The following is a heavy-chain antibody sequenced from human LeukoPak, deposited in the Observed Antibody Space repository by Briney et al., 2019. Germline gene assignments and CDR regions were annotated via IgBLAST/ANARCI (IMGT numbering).Heavy chain of an antibody. CDR2: ISNNGTNK. CDR3: ARSTGDCSGGTCYSDFDC. Sequence: PERSLRLSCAASGFSFSYYAMHWVRQAPGKGLEWVAVISNNGTNKYYADSVKGRFTISRDNSENTLYLQMNSLRAEDTAVYYCARSTGDCSGGTCYSDFDCWGQGTLVTVSS. J-gene: IGHJ4*02. D-gene: IGHD2-15*01. CDR1: GFSFSYYA. V-gene: IGHV3-30*01.